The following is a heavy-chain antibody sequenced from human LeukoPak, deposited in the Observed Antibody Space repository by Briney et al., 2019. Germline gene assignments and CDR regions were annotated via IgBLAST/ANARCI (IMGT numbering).Heavy chain of an antibody. Sequence: SETLSLTCAVYGGSFSGYYWSWIRQPPGKGLGWIGEINHSGSTNYNPSLKSRVTISVDTSKNQFSLKLSSVTAADTAVYYCARGQAAGTVWFDPWGQGTLVTVSS. J-gene: IGHJ5*02. CDR2: INHSGST. D-gene: IGHD6-13*01. V-gene: IGHV4-34*01. CDR1: GGSFSGYY. CDR3: ARGQAAGTVWFDP.